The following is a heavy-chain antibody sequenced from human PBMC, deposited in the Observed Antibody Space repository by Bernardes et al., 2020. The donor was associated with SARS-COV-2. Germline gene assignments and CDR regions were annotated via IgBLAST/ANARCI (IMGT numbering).Heavy chain of an antibody. CDR3: ARDGRISVPGTDYFDF. Sequence: SETLSLTCAVSDDAISSGSFYWSWIRQPAGKGLEWVGRISASGSTNYNPSLKSRVTMSVDTSKNQFSPKLTSVTAADTAVYYCARDGRISVPGTDYFDFWGQGILVTVSS. CDR1: DDAISSGSFY. V-gene: IGHV4-61*02. D-gene: IGHD6-19*01. J-gene: IGHJ4*02. CDR2: ISASGST.